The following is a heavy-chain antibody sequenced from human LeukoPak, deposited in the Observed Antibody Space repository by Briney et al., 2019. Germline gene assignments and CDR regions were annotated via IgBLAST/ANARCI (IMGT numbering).Heavy chain of an antibody. CDR2: IIPIFGTA. J-gene: IGHJ5*02. V-gene: IGHV1-69*13. CDR1: GGTFSSYA. CDR3: ARDGRYSTIGDGFDP. D-gene: IGHD3-9*01. Sequence: SVKVSCKASGGTFSSYAISWVRQAPGQGLEWMGNIIPIFGTANYAQKFQGRVTITADESTSTGYMELSSLRSEDTAVYYCARDGRYSTIGDGFDPWGQGTLVTVSS.